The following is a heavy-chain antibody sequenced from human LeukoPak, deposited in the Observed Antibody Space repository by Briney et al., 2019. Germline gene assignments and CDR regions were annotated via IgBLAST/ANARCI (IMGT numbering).Heavy chain of an antibody. CDR1: GGSISNWY. CDR3: ARDELTGDWYFDY. V-gene: IGHV4-4*07. CDR2: IYTSGST. Sequence: KASETLSLTCTVSGGSISNWYWGWFRQPAGKGLEWIGRIYTSGSTIYDPSLKSRVTMSVDTSTNQISLRLTSVTAADTAMYYCARDELTGDWYFDYWGQGTLVTVSS. D-gene: IGHD7-27*01. J-gene: IGHJ4*02.